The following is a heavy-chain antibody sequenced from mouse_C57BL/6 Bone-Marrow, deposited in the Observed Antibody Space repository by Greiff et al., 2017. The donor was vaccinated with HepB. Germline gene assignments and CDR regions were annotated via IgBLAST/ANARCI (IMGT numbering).Heavy chain of an antibody. Sequence: EVQLKESGGGLVQPGGSLKLSCAASGFTFSDYGMAWVRQAPRKGPEWVAFISNLAYSIYYADTVTGRFTISRENAKNTLYLEMSSLRSEDTAMYYCARHRRYAMDYWGQGTSVTVSS. CDR3: ARHRRYAMDY. V-gene: IGHV5-15*01. J-gene: IGHJ4*01. CDR1: GFTFSDYG. CDR2: ISNLAYSI.